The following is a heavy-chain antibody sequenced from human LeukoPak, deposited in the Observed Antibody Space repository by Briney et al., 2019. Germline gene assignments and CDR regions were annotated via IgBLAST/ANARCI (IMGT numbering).Heavy chain of an antibody. CDR1: GSSISSYY. CDR2: MYSSGST. J-gene: IGHJ5*02. V-gene: IGHV4-4*07. Sequence: ETLSLTCTVSGSSISSYYWSWIRQPAGKGLEWVGRMYSSGSTKYNPPLKSRVIISVDKSKNQFSLTMSSVTAADTAVYFCARDTIRGPYSRFDPWGQGTLVTVSS. CDR3: ARDTIRGPYSRFDP. D-gene: IGHD6-13*01.